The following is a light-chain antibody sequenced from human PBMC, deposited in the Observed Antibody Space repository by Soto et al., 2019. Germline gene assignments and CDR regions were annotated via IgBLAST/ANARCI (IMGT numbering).Light chain of an antibody. CDR3: DQYRSSFVG. J-gene: IGKJ1*01. V-gene: IGKV3-20*01. CDR2: GAS. CDR1: QSVSSTY. Sequence: IVLKQSPGTLSLSPGERATLSCRASQSVSSTYLAWYQHRPGQAPRRLLYGASSRATRIQDRFLGSGSGTDLSLITSRLAPEDVEVYYYDQYRSSFVGFGQGTKVEIK.